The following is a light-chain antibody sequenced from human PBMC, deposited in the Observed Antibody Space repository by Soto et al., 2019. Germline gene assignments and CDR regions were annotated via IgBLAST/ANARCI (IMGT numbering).Light chain of an antibody. CDR1: QDISSY. Sequence: DIQLTQSPSFLSASVGDRVTITCRTSQDISSYLAWYQQKPGKAPNLLIHTASTLQSGVPSRFSGSGSGTEFTLTSSSLQPEDFATYYSQQRKGYPITFGQGTRLEIK. V-gene: IGKV1-9*01. CDR2: TAS. J-gene: IGKJ5*01. CDR3: QQRKGYPIT.